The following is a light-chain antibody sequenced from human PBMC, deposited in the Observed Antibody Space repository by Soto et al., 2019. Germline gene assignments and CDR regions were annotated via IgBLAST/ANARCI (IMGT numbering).Light chain of an antibody. CDR1: SSDVGGYNY. CDR2: EVT. J-gene: IGLJ1*01. V-gene: IGLV2-8*01. Sequence: QSALTQPPSASGSPGQSVTISCTGTSSDVGGYNYVSWYQQHPGKAPKLMIYEVTERPSGVPDRFSGSKSGNTASLTVSGLQAEDEADYYCSSYGGSSNYVFGTGTKVTVL. CDR3: SSYGGSSNYV.